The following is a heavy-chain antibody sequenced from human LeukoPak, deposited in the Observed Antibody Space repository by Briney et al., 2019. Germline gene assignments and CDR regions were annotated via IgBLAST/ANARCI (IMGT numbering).Heavy chain of an antibody. Sequence: GASVKVSCKASGYTFSTYYMHWVRHVPGQGLQWLGVINPNRGSTTYAQRFQDGVTMTRDPATSTVYMELNSLRSEDTAVYYCAREGPGKNNYYYTNWIGPWGQGTLVTVAS. J-gene: IGHJ5*02. CDR2: INPNRGST. CDR3: AREGPGKNNYYYTNWIGP. CDR1: GYTFSTYY. V-gene: IGHV1-46*01. D-gene: IGHD3-16*01.